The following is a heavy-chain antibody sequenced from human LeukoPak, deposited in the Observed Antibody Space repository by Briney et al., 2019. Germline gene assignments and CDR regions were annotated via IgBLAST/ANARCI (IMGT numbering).Heavy chain of an antibody. V-gene: IGHV4-39*01. D-gene: IGHD3-3*01. Sequence: SETLYLTCTVSGGSISSSSYYWGWIRQPPGKGLEWIGSIYYSGSTYYNPSLKSRVTISVDTSKNQFSLKLSSVTAADTAVYYCARHRPDFRVDYWGQGTLVTVSS. CDR2: IYYSGST. CDR1: GGSISSSSYY. J-gene: IGHJ4*02. CDR3: ARHRPDFRVDY.